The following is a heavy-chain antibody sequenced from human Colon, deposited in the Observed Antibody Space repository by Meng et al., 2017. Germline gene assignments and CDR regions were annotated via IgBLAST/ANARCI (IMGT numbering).Heavy chain of an antibody. CDR3: ANAPNLATALDS. CDR1: GFDFNSAA. CDR2: ISGSGGVR. V-gene: IGHV3-23*04. Sequence: EAQLVESGGGLGQPGGSLRPSCAASGFDFNSAARSWVRQVPGKGLEWVASISGSGGVRYYADSVKGRFTISRDNSKDTLYLQLNNLRAADTAIYYCANAPNLATALDSWGQGTLVTVSS. J-gene: IGHJ4*02. D-gene: IGHD2-21*02.